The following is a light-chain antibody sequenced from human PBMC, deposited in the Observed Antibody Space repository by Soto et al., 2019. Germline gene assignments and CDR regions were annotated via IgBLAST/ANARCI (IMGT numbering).Light chain of an antibody. CDR3: SSYTSRSTLV. CDR2: DVS. CDR1: SGDVGGYNY. Sequence: QSALTQPASVSASPGQSITISCTGTSGDVGGYNYVSWYQQHPAKAPKLMIYDVSNRPSGVSNRFSGSKSGNTASLTISGLQAEDEADYYCSSYTSRSTLVFGGGTKLTVL. V-gene: IGLV2-14*01. J-gene: IGLJ2*01.